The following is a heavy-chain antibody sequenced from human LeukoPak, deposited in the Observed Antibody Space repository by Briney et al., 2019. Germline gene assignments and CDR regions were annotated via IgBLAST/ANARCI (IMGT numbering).Heavy chain of an antibody. CDR2: INKNGDST. CDR1: GFTFSGYA. V-gene: IGHV3-64D*06. CDR3: VKDRSDYSTSCLLGY. J-gene: IGHJ4*02. D-gene: IGHD2-2*01. Sequence: GGSLRLSCSASGFTFSGYAMHWVRQAPGKGLEYVSAINKNGDSTYYVDSVKGRFTISRDNSKNTLYLQMSSLRPEDTAVYYCVKDRSDYSTSCLLGYWGQGILVTVSS.